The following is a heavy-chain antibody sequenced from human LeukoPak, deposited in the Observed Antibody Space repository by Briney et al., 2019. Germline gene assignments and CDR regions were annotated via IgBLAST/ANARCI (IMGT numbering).Heavy chain of an antibody. V-gene: IGHV4-61*02. CDR2: IYTSGST. CDR1: GGSISSGSYY. Sequence: SETLSLTCTVSGGSISSGSYYWSWIRQPAGRGLEWIGRIYTSGSTNYNPSLKSRVTISVDTSKNQFSLTLSSVTDADTAVYYCARYSYYGSYLTWEYYFDYWGQGTLVTVSS. CDR3: ARYSYYGSYLTWEYYFDY. J-gene: IGHJ4*02. D-gene: IGHD1-26*01.